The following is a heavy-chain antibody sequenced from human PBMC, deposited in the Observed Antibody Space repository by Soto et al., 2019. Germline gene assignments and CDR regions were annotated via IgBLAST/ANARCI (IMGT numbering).Heavy chain of an antibody. J-gene: IGHJ3*02. CDR3: ARDDTRKISDFWSGHYTTDAFDI. CDR1: GFTFSSYW. CDR2: IKQDGSEK. V-gene: IGHV3-7*01. D-gene: IGHD3-3*01. Sequence: EVQLVESGGGLVQPGGSLRLSCAASGFTFSSYWMSWVRQAPGKGLEWVANIKQDGSEKYYVDSVKGRFTISRDNAQNSLYLQMNSLRAEDTAVYYCARDDTRKISDFWSGHYTTDAFDIWGQGRMVTVSS.